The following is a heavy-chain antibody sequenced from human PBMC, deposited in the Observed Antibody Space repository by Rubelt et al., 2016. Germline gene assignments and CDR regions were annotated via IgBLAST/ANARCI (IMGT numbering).Heavy chain of an antibody. CDR3: ARGYWSSANCLFNWFDP. CDR2: IRTYNGNT. D-gene: IGHD2-2*01. V-gene: IGHV1-18*01. Sequence: QVQLVQSGAEVKKPGASVKVSCKASGYTFTTYGISWVRQAPGQGLEWMGWIRTYNGNTNYAQKLQGRVTMTTYTYTSTAYMELRSLRSDDTAMYFCARGYWSSANCLFNWFDPWGQGTLVTVSS. J-gene: IGHJ5*02. CDR1: GYTFTTYG.